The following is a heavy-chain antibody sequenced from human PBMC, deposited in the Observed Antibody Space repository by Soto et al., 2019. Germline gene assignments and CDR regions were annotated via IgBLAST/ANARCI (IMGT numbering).Heavy chain of an antibody. V-gene: IGHV2-5*02. CDR3: AREIVGATMFDY. Sequence: QITLKESGPTLVKPTQTLTLTCTFSGFSLSTSGVGVGWIRQPPGKALEWLALIYWDDDKRYSPSLKSRLTITKDTSKNQVLLTMTNMDPVDTATDYCAREIVGATMFDYWGQGTLVTVSS. CDR2: IYWDDDK. D-gene: IGHD1-26*01. CDR1: GFSLSTSGVG. J-gene: IGHJ4*02.